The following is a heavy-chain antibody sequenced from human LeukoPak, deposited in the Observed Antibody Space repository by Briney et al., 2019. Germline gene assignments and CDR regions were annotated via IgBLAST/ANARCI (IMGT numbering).Heavy chain of an antibody. CDR3: ARRSWYYGDYWAFDY. V-gene: IGHV4-39*01. Sequence: SETLSLTCTVSGGSISSSSYYWGWIRQPPGKGLEWIGSIYYSGSTYYNPSLKSRVTISVDTSKNQFSLKLSSVTAADTAVYYCARRSWYYGDYWAFDYWGREPWSPSPQ. J-gene: IGHJ4*02. CDR1: GGSISSSSYY. CDR2: IYYSGST. D-gene: IGHD4-17*01.